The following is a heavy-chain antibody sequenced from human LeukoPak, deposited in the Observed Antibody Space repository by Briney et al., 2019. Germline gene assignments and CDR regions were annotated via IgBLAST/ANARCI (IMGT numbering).Heavy chain of an antibody. CDR1: GFTFRDYG. CDR3: ARDSASGSYRHAFDI. V-gene: IGHV3-23*01. D-gene: IGHD1-26*01. J-gene: IGHJ3*02. Sequence: GGSLRLSCAASGFTFRDYGMNWVRQAPGKGLEWVSTISGSGGDTYYADSVKGRFTISRDNSKNTLYLQMSGLRADDTAVYYCARDSASGSYRHAFDIWGQGTMVTVSS. CDR2: ISGSGGDT.